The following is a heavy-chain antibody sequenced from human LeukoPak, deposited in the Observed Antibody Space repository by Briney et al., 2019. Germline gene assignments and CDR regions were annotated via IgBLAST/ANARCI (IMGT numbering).Heavy chain of an antibody. V-gene: IGHV3-48*03. CDR3: ARERGYNYGYSGYYDQ. D-gene: IGHD5-18*01. Sequence: GGSLRLSCAASGFTFSNFEMNWIRQAPGKGLEWISYNSTSGASTYYADSVKGRFTVSRDNAKNSMYLRMDTLRAEDTAVYYCARERGYNYGYSGYYDQWGQGILVTVSS. CDR1: GFTFSNFE. CDR2: NSTSGAST. J-gene: IGHJ4*02.